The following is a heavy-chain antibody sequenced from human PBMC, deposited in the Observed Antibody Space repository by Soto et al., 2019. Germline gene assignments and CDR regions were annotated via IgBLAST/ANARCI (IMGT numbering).Heavy chain of an antibody. Sequence: PGGSLRLSCAAYGFTLSSYAITWVRQAPGKGIEWISSISDGADGTYYADSGKGRLTTSRDRPKNTLSRRMNSLRAARTGVYYRSKGDIGSAEGLDYWGQGALGTGSS. V-gene: IGHV3-23*01. CDR1: GFTLSSYA. D-gene: IGHD5-12*01. CDR2: ISDGADGT. CDR3: SKGDIGSAEGLDY. J-gene: IGHJ4*02.